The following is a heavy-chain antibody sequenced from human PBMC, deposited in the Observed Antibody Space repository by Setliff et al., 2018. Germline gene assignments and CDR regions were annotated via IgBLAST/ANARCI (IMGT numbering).Heavy chain of an antibody. CDR3: ARASRYGTIRYRGDYYMDV. V-gene: IGHV7-4-1*02. CDR1: GHTFTTYA. CDR2: INTNTGNP. D-gene: IGHD5-12*01. J-gene: IGHJ6*03. Sequence: ASVKVSCKASGHTFTTYAIGWMRQAPGQGPEWMGWINTNTGNPSYAQGFTGRFVFSLDTSVSTAYLQISSLKGEDTGVYYCARASRYGTIRYRGDYYMDVWGKGTTVTVSS.